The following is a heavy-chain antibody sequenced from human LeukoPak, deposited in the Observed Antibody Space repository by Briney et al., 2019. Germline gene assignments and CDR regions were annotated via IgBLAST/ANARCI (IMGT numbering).Heavy chain of an antibody. J-gene: IGHJ4*02. CDR1: GGSISSSSYY. CDR3: ARGPDQVLNSSLNFDY. D-gene: IGHD6-6*01. Sequence: SETLSLTCTVSGGSISSSSYYWGWIRQPPGKGLEWIGSIYYSGSTYYNPSLKSRVTISVDTSKNQFSLKLSSVTAADTAVYCCARGPDQVLNSSLNFDYWGQGTLVTVSS. CDR2: IYYSGST. V-gene: IGHV4-39*01.